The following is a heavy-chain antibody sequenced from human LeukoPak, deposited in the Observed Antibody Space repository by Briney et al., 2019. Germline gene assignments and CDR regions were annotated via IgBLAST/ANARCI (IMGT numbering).Heavy chain of an antibody. CDR3: ARWAPIYRQLVPGVVYYFDY. Sequence: ASVKVSCKASGYTFTGYYMHWVRQAPGQGLEWMGWINPNSGGTNYAQKFQGRVTMTRDTSISTAYMELSRLRTDDTAVYYCARWAPIYRQLVPGVVYYFDYWGQGTLVTVSS. CDR1: GYTFTGYY. CDR2: INPNSGGT. J-gene: IGHJ4*02. V-gene: IGHV1-2*02. D-gene: IGHD6-6*01.